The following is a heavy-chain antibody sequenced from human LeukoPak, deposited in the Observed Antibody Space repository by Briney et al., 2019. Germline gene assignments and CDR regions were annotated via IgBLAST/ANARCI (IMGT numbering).Heavy chain of an antibody. CDR2: ISWNTGSI. V-gene: IGHV3-9*01. J-gene: IGHJ4*02. CDR3: AARSHRISGSGFDY. Sequence: TGGSLRLSCAASGFTFDDYAMHWVRQAPGKGLEWVSGISWNTGSIGYADSVKGRFTISRDNAKKSLYLQMNSLRAEDTALYYCAARSHRISGSGFDYWGQGTLVTVSS. D-gene: IGHD3-10*01. CDR1: GFTFDDYA.